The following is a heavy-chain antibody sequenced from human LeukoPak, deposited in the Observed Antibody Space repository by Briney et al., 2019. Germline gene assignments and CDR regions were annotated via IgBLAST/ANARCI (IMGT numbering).Heavy chain of an antibody. V-gene: IGHV1-46*03. J-gene: IGHJ3*02. CDR3: AQGYYDSSGYYRHDAFDI. CDR2: INPSGGST. Sequence: GASVKVSCKASGYTFTSYYMHWVRQAPGQGLEWMGIINPSGGSTSYAQKLQGRLTMTRDTSTSTVYMELSSLRSEDTAVYYCAQGYYDSSGYYRHDAFDIWGQGTMVTVSS. CDR1: GYTFTSYY. D-gene: IGHD3-22*01.